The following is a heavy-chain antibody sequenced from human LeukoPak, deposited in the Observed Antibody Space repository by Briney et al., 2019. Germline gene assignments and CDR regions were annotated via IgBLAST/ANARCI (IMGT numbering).Heavy chain of an antibody. CDR1: GFTFDDYA. CDR3: AKDIRRGTAYYYDSSANDY. CDR2: ISWNSGSI. J-gene: IGHJ4*02. D-gene: IGHD3-22*01. Sequence: GGSLRLSCAASGFTFDDYAMHWVRQAPGKGLEWVSGISWNSGSIGYADSVKGRFTISRDNAKSSLYLQMNSLRAEDTALYYCAKDIRRGTAYYYDSSANDYWGQGTLVTVSS. V-gene: IGHV3-9*01.